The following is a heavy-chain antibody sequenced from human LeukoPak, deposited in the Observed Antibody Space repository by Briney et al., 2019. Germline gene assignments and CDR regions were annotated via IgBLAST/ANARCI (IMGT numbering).Heavy chain of an antibody. CDR2: IYYSGST. CDR3: ARGFVVVPAAIDSKGFDY. D-gene: IGHD2-2*01. CDR1: GGSISSGGYY. J-gene: IGHJ4*02. V-gene: IGHV4-31*03. Sequence: SQTLSLTCTVSGGSISSGGYYWSWIRQHPGKGLEWIEYIYYSGSTYYNPSLKSRVTISVDTSKNQFSLKLSSVTAADTAVYYCARGFVVVPAAIDSKGFDYWGQGTLVTVSS.